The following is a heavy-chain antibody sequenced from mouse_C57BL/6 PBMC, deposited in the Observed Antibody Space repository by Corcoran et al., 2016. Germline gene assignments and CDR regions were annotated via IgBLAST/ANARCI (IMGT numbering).Heavy chain of an antibody. V-gene: IGHV1-19*01. CDR2: INPYNGGT. CDR3: ARSPPTVVATDAMDY. CDR1: GYTFTDYY. Sequence: EVQLQQSGPVLVKPGASVKMSCKASGYTFTDYYMNWVKQSHGKSLEWIGVINPYNGGTSYNQKFKGKATLTVDKSSSTAYMELNSLTSEDSAVYYCARSPPTVVATDAMDYWGQGTSVTVSS. J-gene: IGHJ4*01. D-gene: IGHD1-1*01.